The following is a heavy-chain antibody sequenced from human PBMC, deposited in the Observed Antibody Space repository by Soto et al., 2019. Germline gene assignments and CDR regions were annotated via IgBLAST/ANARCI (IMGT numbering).Heavy chain of an antibody. Sequence: QVQLVQSGAEEKKPGASVKVSCKASGYTFTSYAVHWVRQAPGQSLEWMGWINAGNGNTKYSQKFQGRVTITRDTSASTAYMELSSLRSEDTAVYYCARVQVRAAAGTALFYWGQGTLVTVSS. D-gene: IGHD6-13*01. CDR2: INAGNGNT. V-gene: IGHV1-3*05. CDR1: GYTFTSYA. J-gene: IGHJ4*02. CDR3: ARVQVRAAAGTALFY.